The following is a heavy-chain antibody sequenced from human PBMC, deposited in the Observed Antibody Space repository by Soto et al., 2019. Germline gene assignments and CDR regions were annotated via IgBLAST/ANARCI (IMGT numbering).Heavy chain of an antibody. V-gene: IGHV3-21*01. CDR1: GFTFSSYS. CDR2: ISSSSSYI. CDR3: ASSPEPDSSIDY. D-gene: IGHD6-13*01. Sequence: GGSLRLSCAASGFTFSSYSMNWVRQAPGKGLECVSSISSSSSYIYYADSVKGRFTISRDNAKNSLYLQMNSLRAEDTAVYYCASSPEPDSSIDYWGQGTLVTVSS. J-gene: IGHJ4*02.